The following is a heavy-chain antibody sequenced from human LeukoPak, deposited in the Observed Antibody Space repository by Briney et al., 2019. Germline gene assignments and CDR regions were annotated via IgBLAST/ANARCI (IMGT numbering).Heavy chain of an antibody. CDR3: ARDRGIVVVPAAMTHNWFDP. CDR1: GYTFTGYY. J-gene: IGHJ5*02. CDR2: TNPNSGGT. Sequence: SSVTVSCKASGYTFTGYYMHWVRQAPGRGRDWMGWTNPNSGGTHYAQKFQGRVTMTRDTSISTAYMELSRLRSDDTAVYYCARDRGIVVVPAAMTHNWFDPWGQGTLVTVSS. V-gene: IGHV1-2*02. D-gene: IGHD2-2*01.